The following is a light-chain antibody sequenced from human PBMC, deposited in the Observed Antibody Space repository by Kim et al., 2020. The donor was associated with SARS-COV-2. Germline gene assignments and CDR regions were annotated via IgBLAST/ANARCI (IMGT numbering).Light chain of an antibody. Sequence: ASITLTCSINSGPTTYASDWHKPHPENGPRYMMTADKDSEHSKGDAIPVPFSGSSSAAEGYLPISGLQSEDEADYYCETWCTGIRVFGGGTQLTVL. CDR2: ADKDSEH. J-gene: IGLJ2*01. CDR3: ETWCTGIRV. CDR1: SGPTTYA. V-gene: IGLV4-69*01.